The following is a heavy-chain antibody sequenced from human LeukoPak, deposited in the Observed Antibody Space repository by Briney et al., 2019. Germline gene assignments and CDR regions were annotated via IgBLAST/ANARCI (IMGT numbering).Heavy chain of an antibody. CDR1: GVTFSSYA. V-gene: IGHV3-23*01. Sequence: PGGSLRLSCAASGVTFSSYALSWVRQAPGKGLEWVSAISDNGGTTFYADSVKGRFTITRDNSKNTLYVQMNSLRGEDTAVYYCAKDYGPKQLVFLDSWGQGTLVTVSS. J-gene: IGHJ4*02. CDR2: ISDNGGTT. CDR3: AKDYGPKQLVFLDS. D-gene: IGHD6-13*01.